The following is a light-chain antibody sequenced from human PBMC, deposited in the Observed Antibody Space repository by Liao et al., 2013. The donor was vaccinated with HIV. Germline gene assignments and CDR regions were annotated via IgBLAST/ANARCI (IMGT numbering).Light chain of an antibody. CDR2: EDK. V-gene: IGLV3-1*01. Sequence: SYELTQPPSVSESPGQTAIITCSGEKLGDKYVRWYQQKPGQSPVLVIYEDKKRPSGIPERFSGSNSGNTATLTISGTQAMDEADYYCQAWDSTTAAVFGGGTKLTVL. J-gene: IGLJ3*02. CDR3: QAWDSTTAAV. CDR1: KLGDKY.